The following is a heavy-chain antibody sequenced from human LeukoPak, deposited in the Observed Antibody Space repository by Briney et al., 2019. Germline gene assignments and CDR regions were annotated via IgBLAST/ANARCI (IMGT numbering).Heavy chain of an antibody. CDR1: GYTFTSYG. CDR2: ISAYDGNT. CDR3: ARQSPTLNYYDYYMDV. J-gene: IGHJ6*03. Sequence: GASVKVSCKASGYTFTSYGTSWVRQAPGQGLEWMGWISAYDGNTNYAQKLQGRVTMTTDTSTSTAYMELRSLRSDDTAVYYCARQSPTLNYYDYYMDVWGKGTTVTVSS. V-gene: IGHV1-18*01.